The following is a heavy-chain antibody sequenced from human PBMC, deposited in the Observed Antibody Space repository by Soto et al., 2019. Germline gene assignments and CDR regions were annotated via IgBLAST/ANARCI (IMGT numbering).Heavy chain of an antibody. D-gene: IGHD3-10*01. J-gene: IGHJ5*02. CDR2: IYYSGST. CDR1: GDSMSSTGHY. Sequence: SETLSLTCTVSGDSMSSTGHYWGWIRQPPGKGPEWIGSIYYSGSTYYNPSLKSRVTISVDTSKNQFSLKLNSVSAADTAVYYCARLRFYGSVSYRQNWFDPWGQGNLVTVSS. V-gene: IGHV4-39*01. CDR3: ARLRFYGSVSYRQNWFDP.